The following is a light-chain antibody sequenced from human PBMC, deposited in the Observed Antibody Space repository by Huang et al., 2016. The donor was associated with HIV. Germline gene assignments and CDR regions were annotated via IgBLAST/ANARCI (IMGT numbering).Light chain of an antibody. Sequence: DIQMTQSPSSLSASVGERVSITCRASQSISYYLNWYQQKPGQAPGLLIFGASHLYTGVPSRFSGSGAGTEFTLTIYSLQPEDFASYYCQQSFSLPSTFGQGTKLEI. CDR1: QSISYY. CDR2: GAS. CDR3: QQSFSLPST. J-gene: IGKJ2*01. V-gene: IGKV1-39*01.